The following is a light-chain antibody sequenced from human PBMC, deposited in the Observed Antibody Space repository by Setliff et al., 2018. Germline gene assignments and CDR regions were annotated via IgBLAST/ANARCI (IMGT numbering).Light chain of an antibody. CDR3: TSYTASFTYV. V-gene: IGLV2-14*01. Sequence: QSVLPQPASVSGSPGQSITISCTGTSSDVGGYNYVSWYQQHPGKAPKLMIYEVSDRPSGVSNRFSGSKSGNTASLTISGLQAEDEADYYCTSYTASFTYVFGTGTKVTVL. CDR1: SSDVGGYNY. J-gene: IGLJ1*01. CDR2: EVS.